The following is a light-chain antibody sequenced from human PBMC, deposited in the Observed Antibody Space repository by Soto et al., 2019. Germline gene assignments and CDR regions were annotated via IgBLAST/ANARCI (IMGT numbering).Light chain of an antibody. Sequence: QSVLTQPASVSGSPGQSITISCTGTSSDIGDYNYVSWYQQHPGKAPKFMIYDVSSRPSGVSNRFSGSKSGNTASLTISRLQAEDEADYYCCSYTTSNTRQIVFGTGTKVTVL. CDR2: DVS. V-gene: IGLV2-14*03. CDR3: CSYTTSNTRQIV. CDR1: SSDIGDYNY. J-gene: IGLJ1*01.